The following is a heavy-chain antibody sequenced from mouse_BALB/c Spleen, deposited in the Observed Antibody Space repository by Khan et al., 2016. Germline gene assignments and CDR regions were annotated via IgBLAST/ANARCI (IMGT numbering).Heavy chain of an antibody. V-gene: IGHV3-6*02. J-gene: IGHJ4*01. D-gene: IGHD1-1*01. CDR3: AIYYYDRSYYYEAMDY. CDR2: ISYDRNN. Sequence: EVQLQESGPGLVKPSQSLSLTCSGTGYSITSGYYWHWIRHFPGNKLEWMGYISYDRNNNYHPSLKNRISITRYTSKNQVFLKFNSVTTEDTATYDCAIYYYDRSYYYEAMDYWGQGTSVTVAS. CDR1: GYSITSGYY.